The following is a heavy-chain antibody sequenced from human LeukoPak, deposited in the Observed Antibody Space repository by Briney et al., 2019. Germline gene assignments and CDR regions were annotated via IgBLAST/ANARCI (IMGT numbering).Heavy chain of an antibody. Sequence: EASVTVSCKASGYTFTSYGISWVRQAPGQGLEWMGWISAYNGNTNYARKLQGRATMTTDTSTSTAYMELRSLRSDDTAVYYCAAEGYSYGICFDYWGQGTLVTVSS. CDR3: AAEGYSYGICFDY. CDR1: GYTFTSYG. CDR2: ISAYNGNT. D-gene: IGHD5-18*01. V-gene: IGHV1-18*01. J-gene: IGHJ4*02.